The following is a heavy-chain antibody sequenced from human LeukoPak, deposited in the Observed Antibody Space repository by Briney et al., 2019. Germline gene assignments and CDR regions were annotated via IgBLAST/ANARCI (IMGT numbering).Heavy chain of an antibody. V-gene: IGHV3-48*01. J-gene: IGHJ4*02. CDR1: GFTFSSYS. D-gene: IGHD1-26*01. Sequence: GGSLRLSCAASGFTFSSYSMNWVRQAPGKGLEWISYISSSRSTIYYADSVKGRFTISRDNSKNTLYLQMNSLRAEDTAVYYCAKGWDPSLWGQGTLVTVSS. CDR3: AKGWDPSL. CDR2: ISSSRSTI.